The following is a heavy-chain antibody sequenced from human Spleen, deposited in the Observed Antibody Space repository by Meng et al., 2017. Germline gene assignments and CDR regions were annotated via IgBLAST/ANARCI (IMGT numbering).Heavy chain of an antibody. J-gene: IGHJ4*02. CDR1: GYNFIGGY. CDR2: INPNGGAT. CDR3: AVLEGG. V-gene: IGHV1-2*02. Sequence: QGHLVQSGAEVKKPGASVKVSCKASGYNFIGGYWLYWVRQAPGQGLEWIGWINPNGGATKYARKFLGRVTVTSDTSTSTAYMEMSGLTYDDTAVYYCAVLEGGWGQGTLVTVSS. D-gene: IGHD1-1*01.